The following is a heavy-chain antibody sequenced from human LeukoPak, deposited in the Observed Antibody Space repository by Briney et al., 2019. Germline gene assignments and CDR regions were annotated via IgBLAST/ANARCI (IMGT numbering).Heavy chain of an antibody. CDR1: GYSFVGYG. CDR2: FNPENGNT. Sequence: ASVKVSCKASGYSFVGYGITWLRQAPGQGLEWMGWFNPENGNTNYAQKVQGRVTMTADTSTSTSYMELSSLRSEDTAVYYCARAPRYCSSTSCYYYYMDVWGKGTTVTVSS. CDR3: ARAPRYCSSTSCYYYYMDV. J-gene: IGHJ6*03. D-gene: IGHD2-2*01. V-gene: IGHV1-18*01.